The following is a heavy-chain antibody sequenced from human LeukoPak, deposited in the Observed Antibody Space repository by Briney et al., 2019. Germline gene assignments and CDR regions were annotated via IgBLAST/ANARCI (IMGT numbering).Heavy chain of an antibody. CDR2: ISGSDGST. Sequence: GGSLRLSCAASGFTFSSYWMSWVRQAPGKGLEWVSSISGSDGSTYYADSVKGRFTISRDNSKNTLYLQMNSLRAEDTAVYYCAKGRSVVVTAILFDNWGQGTLVTVSS. CDR1: GFTFSSYW. J-gene: IGHJ4*02. V-gene: IGHV3-23*01. CDR3: AKGRSVVVTAILFDN. D-gene: IGHD2-21*02.